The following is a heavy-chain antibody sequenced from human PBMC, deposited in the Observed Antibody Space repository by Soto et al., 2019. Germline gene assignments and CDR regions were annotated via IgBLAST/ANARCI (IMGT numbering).Heavy chain of an antibody. CDR2: ISAYNGNT. J-gene: IGHJ3*02. CDR1: GYTFTSSG. Sequence: QVQLVQSGAEVKKPGASVKVSCKASGYTFTSSGIIWLRQAPGQVLEWMGWISAYNGNTNYAQKLQGRFTMTTDTSTSTAYMELRSLRSDDTAVYYCAGGGVDTAMVTAFDIWGQGTMVTVSS. D-gene: IGHD5-18*01. V-gene: IGHV1-18*01. CDR3: AGGGVDTAMVTAFDI.